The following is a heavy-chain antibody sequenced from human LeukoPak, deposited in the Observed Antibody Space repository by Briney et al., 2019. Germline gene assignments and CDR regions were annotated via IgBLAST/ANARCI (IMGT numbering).Heavy chain of an antibody. CDR2: ISSSSSYI. Sequence: GGSLRLSCAASGFTFNVYSMNWVRQAPGKGLEWVSSISSSSSYIYYADSVKGRFTISRDNAKNSLYLQMNSLRAEDTAVYYCASSLLYSAYYFAEYWGQGTLVTVSS. CDR1: GFTFNVYS. D-gene: IGHD5-12*01. CDR3: ASSLLYSAYYFAEY. J-gene: IGHJ4*02. V-gene: IGHV3-21*01.